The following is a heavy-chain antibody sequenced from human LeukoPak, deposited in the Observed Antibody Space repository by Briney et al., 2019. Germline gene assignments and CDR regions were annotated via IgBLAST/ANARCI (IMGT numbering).Heavy chain of an antibody. V-gene: IGHV1-8*01. Sequence: ASVKVSCKAPGYTFTSYDINWVRQATGQGLEWMGWMNPNSGNTGYAQKFQGRVTMTRNTSISTAYMELSSLRSEDTAVYYCARLHIAAAGRRSNWFDPWGQGTLVTVSS. CDR2: MNPNSGNT. D-gene: IGHD6-13*01. CDR1: GYTFTSYD. CDR3: ARLHIAAAGRRSNWFDP. J-gene: IGHJ5*02.